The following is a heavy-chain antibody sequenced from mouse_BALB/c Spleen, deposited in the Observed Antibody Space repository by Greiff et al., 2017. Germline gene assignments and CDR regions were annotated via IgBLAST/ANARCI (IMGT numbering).Heavy chain of an antibody. CDR1: GFNIKDTY. CDR2: IDPANGNT. D-gene: IGHD3-1*01. J-gene: IGHJ4*01. Sequence: VHVKQSGAELVKPGASVKLSCTASGFNIKDTYMHWVKQRPEQGLEWIGRIDPANGNTKYDPKFQGKATITADTSSNTAYLQRSSLTSEDTAVYYCARQLGLREAMDYWGQGTSVTVSS. V-gene: IGHV14-3*02. CDR3: ARQLGLREAMDY.